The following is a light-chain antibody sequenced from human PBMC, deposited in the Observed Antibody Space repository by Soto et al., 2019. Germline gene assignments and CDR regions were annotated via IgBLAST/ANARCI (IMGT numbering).Light chain of an antibody. Sequence: LLTHSPPTLSLSPEERAALSCSASQSVSSYLAWYQQKPGQAPRLLIYDASNRATDIPARFSGSGSGTDFTLTISSLEPEDFAVYYCQQRSNWPEITFGQGTRLEI. CDR3: QQRSNWPEIT. CDR1: QSVSSY. V-gene: IGKV3-11*01. J-gene: IGKJ5*01. CDR2: DAS.